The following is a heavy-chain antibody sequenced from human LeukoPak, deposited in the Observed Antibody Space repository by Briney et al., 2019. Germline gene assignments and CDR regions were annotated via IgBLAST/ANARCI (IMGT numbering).Heavy chain of an antibody. V-gene: IGHV3-23*01. Sequence: GGSLRLSCAASAFSLSAYNMNWVRQAPGKGLEWVSAISGSGGSTYYADSVKGRFTISRDNSKNTLYLQMNSLRAEDTAVYYCAKAFRSGWYTYYFDYWGQGTLVTVSS. CDR1: AFSLSAYN. CDR3: AKAFRSGWYTYYFDY. CDR2: ISGSGGST. D-gene: IGHD6-19*01. J-gene: IGHJ4*02.